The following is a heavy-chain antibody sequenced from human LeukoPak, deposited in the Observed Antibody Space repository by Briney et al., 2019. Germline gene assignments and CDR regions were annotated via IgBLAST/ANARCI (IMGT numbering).Heavy chain of an antibody. CDR1: GFTFSSYA. Sequence: PGGSLRLSCAASGFTFSSYAMSWVRQAPGKGLEWVSAISGSGGSTYYADSVKGRFTISRDNSKNTLYLQMNSLRAEDTAVYHCARDLGSRSSSRYYYYGMDVWGQGTTVTVSS. D-gene: IGHD6-13*01. CDR2: ISGSGGST. CDR3: ARDLGSRSSSRYYYYGMDV. V-gene: IGHV3-23*01. J-gene: IGHJ6*02.